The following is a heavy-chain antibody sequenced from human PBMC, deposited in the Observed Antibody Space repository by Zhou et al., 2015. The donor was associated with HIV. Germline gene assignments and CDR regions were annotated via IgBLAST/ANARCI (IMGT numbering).Heavy chain of an antibody. V-gene: IGHV1-69*02. CDR3: ARSSDSSGYYEEPFDI. J-gene: IGHJ3*02. CDR1: GGTFSSYT. Sequence: QVQLVQSGAEVKKPGSSVKVSCKASGGTFSSYTISWVRQAPGQGLEWMGRIIPILGIANYAQKFQGRVTITADKSTSTAYMELSSLRSEDTAVYYCARSSDSSGYYEEPFDIWGQGTMVTVSS. CDR2: IIPILGIA. D-gene: IGHD3-22*01.